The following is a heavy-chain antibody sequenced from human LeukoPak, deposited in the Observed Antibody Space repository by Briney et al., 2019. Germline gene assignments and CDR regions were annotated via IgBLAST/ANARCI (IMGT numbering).Heavy chain of an antibody. J-gene: IGHJ6*03. D-gene: IGHD3-3*01. Sequence: SVKVSCKASGGTFSSYAISWVRQAPGQGLEWMGGIIPIFGTANYAQKFQGRVTITTDVSTSTAYMELSSLRSEDTAVYYCARMGDFWSGYSDYYYYMDVWGKGTTVTVSS. CDR3: ARMGDFWSGYSDYYYYMDV. CDR2: IIPIFGTA. CDR1: GGTFSSYA. V-gene: IGHV1-69*05.